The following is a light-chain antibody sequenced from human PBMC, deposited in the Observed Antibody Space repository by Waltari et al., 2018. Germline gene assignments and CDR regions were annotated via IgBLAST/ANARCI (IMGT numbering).Light chain of an antibody. J-gene: IGKJ2*01. CDR3: QQCYSTPYT. CDR2: WAS. CDR1: QNLLYHSDNKNY. V-gene: IGKV4-1*01. Sequence: DIVMTQSPDSLAVSLGERVTINCRSSQNLLYHSDNKNYMAWFRQKPGQPPKLLIYWASTRESGVPDRFSGSGSGTEFTLTISSLQAADVAVYYCQQCYSTPYTFGQGTKLEIK.